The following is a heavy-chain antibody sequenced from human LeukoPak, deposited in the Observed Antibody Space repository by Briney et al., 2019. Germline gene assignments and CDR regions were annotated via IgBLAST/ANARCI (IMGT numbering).Heavy chain of an antibody. D-gene: IGHD2-15*01. CDR1: GYSFTNYW. V-gene: IGHV5-51*07. Sequence: HGESLKISCKGSGYSFTNYWIGWVHQMPGKGREWMGIIHPGVSDTRYSPSFQGQVTFSADKSISTAHLQWSSLKASDTAMYYCAIRNWGDGCGGSCHDDAFDIWGQGTMVTVSS. CDR3: AIRNWGDGCGGSCHDDAFDI. CDR2: IHPGVSDT. J-gene: IGHJ3*02.